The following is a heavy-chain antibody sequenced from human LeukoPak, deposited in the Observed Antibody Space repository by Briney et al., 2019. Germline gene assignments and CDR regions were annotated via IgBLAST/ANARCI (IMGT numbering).Heavy chain of an antibody. CDR3: AKDREDYGLDY. CDR2: ISYDGSNK. D-gene: IGHD4-17*01. CDR1: GFTFSSYA. Sequence: GSLRPSCAASGFTFSSYAMHWVRQAPGKGLEWVAVISYDGSNKYYADSVKGRFTISRDNSKNTLYLQMNSLRAEDTAVYYCAKDREDYGLDYWGQGTLVTVSS. V-gene: IGHV3-30*04. J-gene: IGHJ4*02.